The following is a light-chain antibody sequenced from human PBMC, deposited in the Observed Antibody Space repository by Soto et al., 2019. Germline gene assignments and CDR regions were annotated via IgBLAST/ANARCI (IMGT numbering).Light chain of an antibody. J-gene: IGLJ2*01. CDR2: LNSDGSH. CDR1: SGHSSNA. CDR3: QTWGSGIPVV. V-gene: IGLV4-69*01. Sequence: QSVLTQSPSASASLGASVKLTCTLSSGHSSNAIAWHQQQPEKGPRYLMKLNSDGSHSKGDGIPDRFSGSSSGAERYLTISSLQSEDEADYYCQTWGSGIPVVFGGGTKVTFL.